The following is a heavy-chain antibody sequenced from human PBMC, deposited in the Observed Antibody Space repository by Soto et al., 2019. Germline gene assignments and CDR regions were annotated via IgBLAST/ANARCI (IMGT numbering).Heavy chain of an antibody. CDR2: INSDGSIT. D-gene: IGHD3-16*02. Sequence: GGSLRLSCAASGFTFSSYWMHWVRQVPEKGLVWVSRINSDGSITNYADAVKGRFTTSRDNVKNTLYLQMNSLGAEDTAVYYCVRYPRSVGGSYRPDYWGQGTLVTVS. CDR1: GFTFSSYW. CDR3: VRYPRSVGGSYRPDY. V-gene: IGHV3-74*01. J-gene: IGHJ4*02.